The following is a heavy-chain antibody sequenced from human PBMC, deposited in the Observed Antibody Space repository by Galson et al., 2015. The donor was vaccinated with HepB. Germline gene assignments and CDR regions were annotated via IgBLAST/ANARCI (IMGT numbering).Heavy chain of an antibody. J-gene: IGHJ2*01. Sequence: VKVSCKASGGTFSSYAISWVRQAPGQGLEWMGGIIPIFGTANYAQKFQGRVTITADESTSTAYMELSSLRSEDTAVYYCARDWGMTTVTKGRWYFDLWGRGTLVTVSS. V-gene: IGHV1-69*01. CDR1: GGTFSSYA. CDR2: IIPIFGTA. D-gene: IGHD4-17*01. CDR3: ARDWGMTTVTKGRWYFDL.